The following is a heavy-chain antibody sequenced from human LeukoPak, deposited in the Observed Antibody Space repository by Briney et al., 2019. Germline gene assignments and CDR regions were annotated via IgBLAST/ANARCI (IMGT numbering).Heavy chain of an antibody. CDR3: ARTFYDTLDSDAFDF. Sequence: ASVKVSCKASGYTFTGYYLHWVRQAPGEGLEWMGWINPNSGGTNYAQKFQGRVTMTRDTSISTAYMELSRLRSDDTAVYYCARTFYDTLDSDAFDFWGQGTMVIVSS. CDR2: INPNSGGT. CDR1: GYTFTGYY. D-gene: IGHD2/OR15-2a*01. J-gene: IGHJ3*01. V-gene: IGHV1-2*02.